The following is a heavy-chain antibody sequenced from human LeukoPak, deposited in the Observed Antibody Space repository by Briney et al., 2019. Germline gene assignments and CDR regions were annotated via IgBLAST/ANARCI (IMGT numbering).Heavy chain of an antibody. V-gene: IGHV1-69*04. CDR1: GGTFSIYA. Sequence: SVTVSCKASGGTFSIYAISWVRQAPGQGLEWMGRIIPILGIANYAQKFQGRVTITADKSTSTAYMELSSLRSEDTAVYYCARYSDGGSSDYFDYWGQGTLVTVSS. D-gene: IGHD2-15*01. CDR2: IIPILGIA. J-gene: IGHJ4*02. CDR3: ARYSDGGSSDYFDY.